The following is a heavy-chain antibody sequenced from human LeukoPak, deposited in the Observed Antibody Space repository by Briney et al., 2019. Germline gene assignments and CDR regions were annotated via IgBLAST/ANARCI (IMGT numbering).Heavy chain of an antibody. V-gene: IGHV3-7*02. CDR3: ATHRGWRFDY. J-gene: IGHJ4*02. CDR2: IKPDGTEK. CDR1: GFTFSASW. Sequence: SGGSLRLSCAVSGFTFSASWMSWVRQAPGKGLEWVANIKPDGTEKYYVDSVKGRFTISRDNAGNSLSLQMNSLRAEDTAVYYCATHRGWRFDYWGQGTLVTVSS. D-gene: IGHD6-19*01.